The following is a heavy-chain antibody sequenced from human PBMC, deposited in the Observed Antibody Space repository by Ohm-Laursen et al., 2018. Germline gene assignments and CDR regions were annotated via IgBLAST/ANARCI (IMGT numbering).Heavy chain of an antibody. CDR3: AKDLGAGNSIPVRMDV. D-gene: IGHD1/OR15-1a*01. V-gene: IGHV3-30*18. J-gene: IGHJ6*02. Sequence: RSLRLSCTASGFTFTTYDMHWVRQAPGKGLEWVALISYDANKKYYADSVKGRFTISRDNSENTVYLQMNSLRAEDTAVYYCAKDLGAGNSIPVRMDVWGQGTRVTVSS. CDR1: GFTFTTYD. CDR2: ISYDANKK.